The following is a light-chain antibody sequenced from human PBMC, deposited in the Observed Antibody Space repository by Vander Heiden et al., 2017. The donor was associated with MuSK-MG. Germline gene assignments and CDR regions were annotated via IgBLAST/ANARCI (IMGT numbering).Light chain of an antibody. Sequence: LIYSVSTLQSGVPSRFSAGGSGTDFTLTISSLQPEDVATYYCQKDDDDPWTFDQGTKVEI. J-gene: IGKJ1*01. CDR2: SVS. CDR3: QKDDDDPWT. V-gene: IGKV1-27*01.